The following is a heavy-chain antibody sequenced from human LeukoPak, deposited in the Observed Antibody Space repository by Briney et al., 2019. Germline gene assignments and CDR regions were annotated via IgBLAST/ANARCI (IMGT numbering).Heavy chain of an antibody. J-gene: IGHJ4*02. CDR3: LGYDSSGYYYY. V-gene: IGHV3-74*01. CDR1: GFTFSSYW. D-gene: IGHD3-22*01. Sequence: GGSLRLSCAASGFTFSSYWMHWVRQARAKGLVWVSRISDDGSRTSYADYVKGRFTISRDNGKNTLYLQMNSLRAEDTAVYYCLGYDSSGYYYYWGQGTLVTVSS. CDR2: ISDDGSRT.